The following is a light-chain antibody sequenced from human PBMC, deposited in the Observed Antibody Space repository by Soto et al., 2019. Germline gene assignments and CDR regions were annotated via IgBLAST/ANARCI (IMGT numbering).Light chain of an antibody. Sequence: QSVLTQPPSASGSPGQSVTISCTGTSGDVGGYNFVSWYQQHPGKAPKLMIYEVSERPSGVPDRFSGSKSGNTASLTVSGLQAEDEADYYCSSYAGSNIVVFGGGTKLTVL. CDR1: SGDVGGYNF. CDR3: SSYAGSNIVV. CDR2: EVS. V-gene: IGLV2-8*01. J-gene: IGLJ2*01.